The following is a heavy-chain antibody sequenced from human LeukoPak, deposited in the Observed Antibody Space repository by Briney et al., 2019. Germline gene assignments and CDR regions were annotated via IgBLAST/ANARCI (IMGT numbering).Heavy chain of an antibody. D-gene: IGHD6-6*01. CDR2: ISGSGGGP. CDR1: GFTFSSYA. J-gene: IGHJ4*02. Sequence: PGGSLRLSCAASGFTFSSYAMSWVRQAPGKGLGWVSAISGSGGGPSYTDSVKGRFTISRDNSKNTLFLQMDSLRAEDTAVYYCAKGSIKGYYDFWGQGTLVTVSS. CDR3: AKGSIKGYYDF. V-gene: IGHV3-23*01.